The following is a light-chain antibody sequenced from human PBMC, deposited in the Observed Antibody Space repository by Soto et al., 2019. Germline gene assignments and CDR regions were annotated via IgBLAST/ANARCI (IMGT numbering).Light chain of an antibody. CDR3: SSYTTTSTVV. V-gene: IGLV2-14*03. Sequence: QPVLTQPASVSGSPGQSITISCTGTSSDVGGYNYVSWYQHHPGKAPKLMIYDVTNRPSGVSNRFSGSKSGNTASLTISGVQSEDEASYYCSSYTTTSTVVFGGGTQLTVL. J-gene: IGLJ2*01. CDR2: DVT. CDR1: SSDVGGYNY.